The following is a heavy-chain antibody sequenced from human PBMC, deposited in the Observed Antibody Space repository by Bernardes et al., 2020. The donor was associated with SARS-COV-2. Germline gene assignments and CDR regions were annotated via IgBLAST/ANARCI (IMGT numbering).Heavy chain of an antibody. V-gene: IGHV1-2*02. Sequence: ASVKVNCKASGYTFSAYYIPWVRQAPGQGPEWMGWINPKNGGTGAAQKFQGRVIMTRDTSISTVYMDVKSLTSDDTAMYYCARVGANLFCATGSCSWLDAWGQGTLITVSS. CDR1: GYTFSAYY. J-gene: IGHJ5*02. CDR2: INPKNGGT. D-gene: IGHD1-26*01. CDR3: ARVGANLFCATGSCSWLDA.